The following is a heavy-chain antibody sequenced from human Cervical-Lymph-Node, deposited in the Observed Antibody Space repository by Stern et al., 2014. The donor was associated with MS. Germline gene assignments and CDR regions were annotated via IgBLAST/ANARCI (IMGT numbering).Heavy chain of an antibody. CDR1: GYTFTSYD. D-gene: IGHD3-16*01. J-gene: IGHJ6*02. CDR2: MNPNNGKT. V-gene: IGHV1-8*01. Sequence: QVQLVQSGAEVKKPGASVKVSCKTSGYTFTSYDVSWVRQAPGQGLEWMGWMNPNNGKTAYAPKFQGRVSMTRNTSINTAYMELSNLTSEDTAVCYCARGLMITFGGNTVHGYHGLDVWGQGTSVTVSS. CDR3: ARGLMITFGGNTVHGYHGLDV.